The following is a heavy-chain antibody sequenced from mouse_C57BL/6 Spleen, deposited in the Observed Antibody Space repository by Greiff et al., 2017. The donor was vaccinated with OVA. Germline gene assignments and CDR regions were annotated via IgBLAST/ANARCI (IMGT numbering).Heavy chain of an antibody. J-gene: IGHJ2*01. CDR1: GYTFTSSW. CDR2: IDPSDSDT. D-gene: IGHD3-2*02. Sequence: QVQLQQPGAELVRPGSSVKLSCKASGYTFTSSWMHWVKQRPIQGLEWIGNIDPSDSDTHYNRKFKDKATLTVDKSSSTAYMQLSSLTSEDSAVYYCARPLDSSGYVGYWGKGTTLTVSS. CDR3: ARPLDSSGYVGY. V-gene: IGHV1-52*01.